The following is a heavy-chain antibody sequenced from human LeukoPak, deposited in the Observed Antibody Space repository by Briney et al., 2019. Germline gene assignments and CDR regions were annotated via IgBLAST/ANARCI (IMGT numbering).Heavy chain of an antibody. CDR3: ARDEGYSGSYFDAFGI. J-gene: IGHJ3*02. CDR1: GFTFSSYG. Sequence: PGGSLRLSCAASGFTFSSYGMHWVRQAPGKGLEWVAVIWYDGSNKYYADSVKGRFTISRDSSKNTLYLQMNSLRAEDTAVYYCARDEGYSGSYFDAFGIWGQGTMVTVSS. D-gene: IGHD1-26*01. V-gene: IGHV3-33*01. CDR2: IWYDGSNK.